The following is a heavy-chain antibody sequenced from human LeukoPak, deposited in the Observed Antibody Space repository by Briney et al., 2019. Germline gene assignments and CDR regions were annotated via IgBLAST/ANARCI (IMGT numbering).Heavy chain of an antibody. CDR1: GFSISSGYF. CDR2: MFHSGPT. CDR3: ARGPPWYSSSWYYFDY. V-gene: IGHV4-38-2*02. J-gene: IGHJ4*02. D-gene: IGHD6-13*01. Sequence: SETLSLTCSVSGFSISSGYFWAWIRQPPGKGLEYIGSMFHSGPTYYNPSLKSRVTISVDTSKNQFSLKLSSVTAADTAVYYCARGPPWYSSSWYYFDYWGQGTLVTVSS.